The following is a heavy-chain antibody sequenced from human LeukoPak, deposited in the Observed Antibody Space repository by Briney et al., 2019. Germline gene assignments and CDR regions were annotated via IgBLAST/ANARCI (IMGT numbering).Heavy chain of an antibody. CDR2: IYYSGST. Sequence: SETLSLTCTVSGGSISSYYWSWIRQPPGKGLEWIGYIYYSGSTNYNPSLKSRVTISVDTSKNQFSLKLSSVTAADTAVYYCARDRPRLRGYSYGYYYYMDVWGKGTTVTVSS. J-gene: IGHJ6*03. CDR3: ARDRPRLRGYSYGYYYYMDV. CDR1: GGSISSYY. D-gene: IGHD5-18*01. V-gene: IGHV4-59*01.